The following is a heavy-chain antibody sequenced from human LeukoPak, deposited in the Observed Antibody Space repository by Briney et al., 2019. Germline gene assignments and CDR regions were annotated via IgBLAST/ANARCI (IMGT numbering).Heavy chain of an antibody. Sequence: GGSLRLSCAASGFTISSYEMNWVRQAPGKGLEWVSYISSSGSTIYYADSVKGRFTISRDNAKNSLYLQMNSLRAEDTAVYYCAREPPSSWFDAFDIWGQGTMVTVSS. CDR1: GFTISSYE. V-gene: IGHV3-48*03. D-gene: IGHD6-13*01. J-gene: IGHJ3*02. CDR2: ISSSGSTI. CDR3: AREPPSSWFDAFDI.